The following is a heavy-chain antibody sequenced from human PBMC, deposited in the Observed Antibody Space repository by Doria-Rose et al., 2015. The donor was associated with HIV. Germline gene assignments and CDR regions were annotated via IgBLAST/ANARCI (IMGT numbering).Heavy chain of an antibody. J-gene: IGHJ6*02. Sequence: QVQLQQWDAGLVKPSETLSLTCAVFGGSFSGYYWSWIRQPPGKGLEWIGEINHSGSTNNKTSLKSRVTISIDTSKTLFSMKLSSVTAADTAVYYCARGLLRGGWNDVDYYYGMDVWGQGTTVTVSS. V-gene: IGHV4-34*01. CDR1: GGSFSGYY. CDR3: ARGLLRGGWNDVDYYYGMDV. CDR2: INHSGST. D-gene: IGHD1-1*01.